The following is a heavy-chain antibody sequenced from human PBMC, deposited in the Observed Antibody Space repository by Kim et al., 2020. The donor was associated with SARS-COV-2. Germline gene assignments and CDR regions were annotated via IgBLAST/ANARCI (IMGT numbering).Heavy chain of an antibody. J-gene: IGHJ4*02. CDR3: ARGGCSSSCHDF. CDR2: INLKNGDT. CDR1: GYTFIDYY. Sequence: ASVKVSCKASGYTFIDYYIQWVRQAPGQGLEWMGRINLKNGDTNTAQRLQGRVTMTRDTSNNTVYMELSSLTSDDTAVYYCARGGCSSSCHDFWGQGTLVTVSS. V-gene: IGHV1-2*06. D-gene: IGHD2-2*01.